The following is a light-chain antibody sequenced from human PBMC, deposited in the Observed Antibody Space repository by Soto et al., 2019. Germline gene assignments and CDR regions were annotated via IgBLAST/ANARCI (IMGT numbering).Light chain of an antibody. CDR2: GAS. V-gene: IGKV3D-20*02. CDR1: QSVSSSY. CDR3: QQRSNWPRT. Sequence: EIVLTQSPGTLSLSPGERATLSCRASQSVSSSYLAWYQQRPGQSPRLLISGASMRASGVPVRFIGSGSGTDFTLTITRLEPEDFAVYYCQQRSNWPRTFGQGTKVDIK. J-gene: IGKJ1*01.